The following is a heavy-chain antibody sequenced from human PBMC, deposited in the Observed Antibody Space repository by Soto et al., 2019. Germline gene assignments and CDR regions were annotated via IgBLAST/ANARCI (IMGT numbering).Heavy chain of an antibody. D-gene: IGHD1-26*01. CDR2: ISYDGSNK. CDR1: GFTFSSYA. J-gene: IGHJ4*02. CDR3: ARAPRGGGIVGDTTIHFDY. V-gene: IGHV3-30-3*01. Sequence: GGSLRLSCAASGFTFSSYAMHWVRQAPGKGLEWVAVISYDGSNKYYADSVKGRFTISRDNSKNTLYLQMNSLRAEDTAVYYCARAPRGGGIVGDTTIHFDYWGQGTLVTVSS.